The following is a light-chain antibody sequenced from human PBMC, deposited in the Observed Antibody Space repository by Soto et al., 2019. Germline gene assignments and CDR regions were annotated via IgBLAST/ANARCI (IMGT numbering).Light chain of an antibody. CDR2: RNN. Sequence: QSVLTQPPSASGTPGQTITISCSGSNSNIGSNYVCLYQQLPGTAPKLLIYRNNHRPSGVPDRFSGSKSGTSASLAIKADYYCSTWDYSLPGIVVSAGATKLTL. CDR1: NSNIGSNY. CDR3: STWDYSLPGIVV. V-gene: IGLV1-47*01. J-gene: IGLJ2*01.